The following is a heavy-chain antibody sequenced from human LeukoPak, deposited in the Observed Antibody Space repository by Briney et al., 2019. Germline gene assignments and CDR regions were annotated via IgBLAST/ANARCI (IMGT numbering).Heavy chain of an antibody. V-gene: IGHV3-74*01. CDR1: GFTFSSYW. J-gene: IGHJ5*02. CDR3: ARDKGQGDWFDP. Sequence: PGGSLRLSCAASGFTFSSYWMHWVRQAPGKGLVWVSRINTDGSSTSYADSVKGRFTISRDNAKNTLYLQVNSLRAEDTAVYYCARDKGQGDWFDPWGQGTLVTVSS. CDR2: INTDGSST.